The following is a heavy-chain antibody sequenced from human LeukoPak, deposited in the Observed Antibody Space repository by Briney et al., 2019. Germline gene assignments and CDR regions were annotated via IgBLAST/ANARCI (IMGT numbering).Heavy chain of an antibody. CDR1: GGSFSGYY. CDR3: ARHQRNIVVVPAAPFDY. J-gene: IGHJ4*02. Sequence: SETLSLTCAVYGGSFSGYYWSWIRQPPGKGLEWIGEINHSGSTNYNPSLKSRVTISVDTSKNQFSLKLSSVTAADTAVYYCARHQRNIVVVPAAPFDYWGQGTLVTVSS. D-gene: IGHD2-2*01. V-gene: IGHV4-34*01. CDR2: INHSGST.